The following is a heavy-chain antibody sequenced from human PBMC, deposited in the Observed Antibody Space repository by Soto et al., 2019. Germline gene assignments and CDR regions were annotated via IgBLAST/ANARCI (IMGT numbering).Heavy chain of an antibody. D-gene: IGHD5-18*01. J-gene: IGHJ3*02. Sequence: EVQLVESGGGLVQPGGSLRLSCAASGFTFSSYWMHWVRQAPGNGLVWVSRINSDGSGTSYADSVKGRFTISRDITKNTLYLQINRLRAEDTAVYYCETPAIVRVGAFDIWGQGTMVTVSS. CDR1: GFTFSSYW. CDR2: INSDGSGT. CDR3: ETPAIVRVGAFDI. V-gene: IGHV3-74*01.